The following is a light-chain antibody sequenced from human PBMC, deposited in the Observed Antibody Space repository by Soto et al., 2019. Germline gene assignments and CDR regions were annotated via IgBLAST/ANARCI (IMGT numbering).Light chain of an antibody. CDR2: GAS. V-gene: IGKV3-20*01. CDR1: QSVSSN. J-gene: IGKJ1*01. Sequence: EIVMTQSPGTLSVSPGERATLSCRASQSVSSNLAWYQQKPGQAPRLLIYGASSRATGIPDRFSGSGSGTDFTLSISRLEPEDFAVYYCQQYSSLWTFGQGTKVDIK. CDR3: QQYSSLWT.